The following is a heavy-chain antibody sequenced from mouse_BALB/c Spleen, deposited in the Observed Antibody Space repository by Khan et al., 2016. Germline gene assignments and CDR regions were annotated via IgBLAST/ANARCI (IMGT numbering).Heavy chain of an antibody. V-gene: IGHV9-1*02. D-gene: IGHD1-1*01. J-gene: IGHJ1*01. CDR1: EYTFTNYG. CDR3: ARNYYYGSSYNYFDV. CDR2: INTYTGEP. Sequence: QIQLVQSGPELKKPGETVKISCKASEYTFTNYGMNWMKQAPGKGLKWMGWINTYTGEPTYADDFKGRFAFSLETSASTAYLQINNLKNEDMTTYFCARNYYYGSSYNYFDVWGAGTTVTVSA.